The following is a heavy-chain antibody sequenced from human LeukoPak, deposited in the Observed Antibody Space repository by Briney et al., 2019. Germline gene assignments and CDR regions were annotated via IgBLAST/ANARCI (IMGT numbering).Heavy chain of an antibody. CDR3: AREVYDSGFVDRFDP. Sequence: PSETLSLTCTVSGGSISSGSNYWSWIRQPAGKGLEWIGRIHTSGITKYNPSLKSRVTIPADMSKNQFSLKLSSVTAADTAVYYCAREVYDSGFVDRFDPWGQGTLVTVSS. CDR1: GGSISSGSNY. J-gene: IGHJ5*02. D-gene: IGHD3-10*01. CDR2: IHTSGIT. V-gene: IGHV4-61*02.